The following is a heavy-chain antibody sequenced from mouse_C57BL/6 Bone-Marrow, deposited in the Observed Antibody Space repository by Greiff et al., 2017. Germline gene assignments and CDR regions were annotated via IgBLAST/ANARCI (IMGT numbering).Heavy chain of an antibody. CDR2: IYWNDDK. CDR1: GFSLSTSGMG. Sequence: QVTLKESGPGILQSSQTLSLPCSFSGFSLSTSGMGVSWIRQPSGKGLEWLAHIYWNDDKRYNPSLKIRLTIAKDTSRNQVFLKITSVDTADTATYYCARSITTVVARGFYFDYWGQGTTLTVSS. CDR3: ARSITTVVARGFYFDY. V-gene: IGHV8-12*01. J-gene: IGHJ2*01. D-gene: IGHD1-1*01.